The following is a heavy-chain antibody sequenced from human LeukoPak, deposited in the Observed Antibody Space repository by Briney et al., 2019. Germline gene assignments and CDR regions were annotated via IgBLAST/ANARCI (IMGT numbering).Heavy chain of an antibody. CDR2: INPNSGDT. CDR1: GGTFSSYA. Sequence: PGASVKVSCKASGGTFSSYAISWVRQAPGQGLEWMGWINPNSGDTYFAQNFQGRVTMTRDTSISTAYMELRRLKSDDTAMYYCARAYYSGYVLTLSDYWGQGTLVTVSS. D-gene: IGHD5-12*01. V-gene: IGHV1-2*02. CDR3: ARAYYSGYVLTLSDY. J-gene: IGHJ4*02.